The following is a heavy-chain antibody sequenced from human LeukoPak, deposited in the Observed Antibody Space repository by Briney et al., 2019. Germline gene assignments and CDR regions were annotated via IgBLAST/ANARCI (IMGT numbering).Heavy chain of an antibody. CDR1: GFTFDDYA. J-gene: IGHJ6*02. CDR2: ISWNSGSI. V-gene: IGHV3-9*01. Sequence: GGSLRLSCAASGFTFDDYAMHWVRQAPGKGLEWVSGISWNSGSIGYADSVKGRFTISRDNAKNSLYLQMNSLRAEDTALYYCAKDIFKSRSRGRQQLAPTDYYYGMDVWGQGTTVTVSS. CDR3: AKDIFKSRSRGRQQLAPTDYYYGMDV. D-gene: IGHD6-13*01.